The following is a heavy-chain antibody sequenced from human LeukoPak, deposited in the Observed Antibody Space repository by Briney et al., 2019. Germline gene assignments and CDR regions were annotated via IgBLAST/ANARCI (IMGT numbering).Heavy chain of an antibody. CDR2: ISGSGGTT. CDR1: GITLSNYG. Sequence: GGSLRLSCAVSGITLSNYGMSWVRQTPRKGLEWVAGISGSGGTTSYADSVKGRFTISRDNPKNTLYLQMNSLRAEDTAVYFCAKRGVVIRVILVGFHKEAYYFDSWGQGALVTVSS. CDR3: AKRGVVIRVILVGFHKEAYYFDS. V-gene: IGHV3-23*01. J-gene: IGHJ4*02. D-gene: IGHD3-22*01.